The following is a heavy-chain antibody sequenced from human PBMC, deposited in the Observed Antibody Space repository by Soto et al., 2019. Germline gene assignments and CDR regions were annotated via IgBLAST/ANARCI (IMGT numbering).Heavy chain of an antibody. CDR2: ISTYNANT. D-gene: IGHD6-13*01. V-gene: IGHV1-18*01. Sequence: QVQLVQSGAEVKKPGASVKVSCKASGYIFSNYGISWVRQAPGQGLEWMGWISTYNANTYYAQKFQGRVTMTTDTSTSRAYMELRSLRSDDTAVFYGARERDGSSWSSAESLQYWGQGTLVTVSS. J-gene: IGHJ1*01. CDR1: GYIFSNYG. CDR3: ARERDGSSWSSAESLQY.